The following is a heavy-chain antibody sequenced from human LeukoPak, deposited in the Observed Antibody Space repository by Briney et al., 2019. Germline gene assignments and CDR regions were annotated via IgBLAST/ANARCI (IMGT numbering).Heavy chain of an antibody. J-gene: IGHJ4*02. Sequence: GGSLRLSCAASGFTFSSYAMSWVRQAPGKGLEWVSAISGSGGSTYYADSVKGRFTISRDNSKNTLYLQMNSLRAEDTAVYYCAKDLWFGELLYYFDYWGQGTLVTVSS. CDR3: AKDLWFGELLYYFDY. CDR1: GFTFSSYA. CDR2: ISGSGGST. D-gene: IGHD3-10*01. V-gene: IGHV3-23*01.